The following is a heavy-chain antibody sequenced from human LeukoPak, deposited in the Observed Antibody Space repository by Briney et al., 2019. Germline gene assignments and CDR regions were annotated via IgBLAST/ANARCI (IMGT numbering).Heavy chain of an antibody. Sequence: GASVKVSCKASGYTFTSYGISWVRQAPGQGLEWMGWISAYNGNTNYAQKLQGRVTMTTDTSTSTAYMELRSLRSDDTAVYYCARAWGGLLWFGELLRDHYIDVWGKGTTVTISS. CDR1: GYTFTSYG. V-gene: IGHV1-18*01. CDR2: ISAYNGNT. D-gene: IGHD3-10*01. CDR3: ARAWGGLLWFGELLRDHYIDV. J-gene: IGHJ6*03.